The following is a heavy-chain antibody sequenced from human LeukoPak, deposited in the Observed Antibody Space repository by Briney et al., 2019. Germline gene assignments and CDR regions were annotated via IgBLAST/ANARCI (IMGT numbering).Heavy chain of an antibody. V-gene: IGHV3-21*01. J-gene: IGHJ4*02. CDR2: ISSSSSYI. D-gene: IGHD1-26*01. Sequence: GGSLRLSCAASGFTFSSYSMNWVRQAPGKGLEWVSSISSSSSYIYYADSVKGRFTISRDNAKNSLYLQMNSLRAEDTAVYYCARDQVGATPGYFDYWGQGTLVTVSS. CDR3: ARDQVGATPGYFDY. CDR1: GFTFSSYS.